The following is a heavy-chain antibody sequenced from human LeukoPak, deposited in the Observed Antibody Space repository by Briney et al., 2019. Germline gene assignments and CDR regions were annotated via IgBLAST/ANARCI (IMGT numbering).Heavy chain of an antibody. V-gene: IGHV1-2*02. D-gene: IGHD4-17*01. CDR2: INPKNGGR. J-gene: IGHJ4*02. CDR1: GYTFTGYY. CDR3: ARRHGDYYIDY. Sequence: ASVKVSCKASGYTFTGYYKHWVRQAPGQGLEWMGWINPKNGGRTYAQKFQGRVTMTTDTSISTAYMELSRIRSDDTAVYYCARRHGDYYIDYWGQGTLVTVSS.